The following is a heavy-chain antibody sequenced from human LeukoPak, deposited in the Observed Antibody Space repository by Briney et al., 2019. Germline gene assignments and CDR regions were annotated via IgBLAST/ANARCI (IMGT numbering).Heavy chain of an antibody. CDR2: ISSSSSYI. CDR1: GFTFSSYS. V-gene: IGHV3-21*01. D-gene: IGHD1/OR15-1a*01. J-gene: IGHJ4*01. Sequence: GGSLRLSCAASGFTFSSYSMNWVRQAPGKGLEWVSSISSSSSYIYYADSVKGRFTISRDNAKNSLYLQMNSLRAEDTAVYYCARGGTAPGLYFDLWGQGTLVTVSS. CDR3: ARGGTAPGLYFDL.